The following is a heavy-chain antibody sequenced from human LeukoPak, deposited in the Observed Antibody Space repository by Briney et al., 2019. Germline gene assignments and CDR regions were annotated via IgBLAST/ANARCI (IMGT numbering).Heavy chain of an antibody. CDR1: GFTVSSNY. Sequence: WGSLRLSCAASGFTVSSNYMSWVRQAPGKGLEWVSVIYSGGSTYYADSVKGRFTISRDNSKNTLYLQMNSLRAEDTAVYYCARVYTRTHWNRFDYWGQGTLVTVSS. CDR3: ARVYTRTHWNRFDY. J-gene: IGHJ4*02. V-gene: IGHV3-53*01. CDR2: IYSGGST. D-gene: IGHD1-1*01.